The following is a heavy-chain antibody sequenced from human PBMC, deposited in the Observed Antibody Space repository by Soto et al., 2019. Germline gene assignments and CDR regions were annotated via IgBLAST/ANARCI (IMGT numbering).Heavy chain of an antibody. D-gene: IGHD2-15*01. CDR3: ERDFPDCSGRTCYHTKEYFQH. CDR1: GFTFSSYS. Sequence: EVQLVESGGGLVKPGGSLRLSCAASGFTFSSYSMNWVRQAPGKGLEWVSSISTSSSYIYYPDSVKGRFTISRDNAKNTLYQQMNSLRAEDTSVYYCERDFPDCSGRTCYHTKEYFQHWCQGTLVTVCS. J-gene: IGHJ1*01. CDR2: ISTSSSYI. V-gene: IGHV3-21*01.